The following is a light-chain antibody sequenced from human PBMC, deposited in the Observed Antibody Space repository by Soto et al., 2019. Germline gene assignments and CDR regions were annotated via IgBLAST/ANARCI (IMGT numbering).Light chain of an antibody. V-gene: IGKV3-20*01. CDR3: QQYGISPLT. J-gene: IGKJ4*01. Sequence: EIEVTQSPATLSLSPGEGATLSCRASQSVSSSYLAWYQQKPGQAPRLLIFGASSRATGIPDRFSGSGSGTDFTLTISRLEPEDFAVYYCQQYGISPLTLGGGTKVDI. CDR2: GAS. CDR1: QSVSSSY.